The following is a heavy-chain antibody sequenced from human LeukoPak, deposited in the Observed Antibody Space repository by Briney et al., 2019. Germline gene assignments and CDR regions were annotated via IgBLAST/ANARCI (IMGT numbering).Heavy chain of an antibody. D-gene: IGHD6-19*01. J-gene: IGHJ4*02. Sequence: GGSLRLSCVASGFTFSSYGMHWVRQAPGKGLEWVAVISYDGSNKYYADSVKGRFSISRDNSKNTLYLQMNSLRAEDTAVYYCAKDLHSSGWQGSTGYYFDYWGQGTLVTVSS. V-gene: IGHV3-30*18. CDR3: AKDLHSSGWQGSTGYYFDY. CDR1: GFTFSSYG. CDR2: ISYDGSNK.